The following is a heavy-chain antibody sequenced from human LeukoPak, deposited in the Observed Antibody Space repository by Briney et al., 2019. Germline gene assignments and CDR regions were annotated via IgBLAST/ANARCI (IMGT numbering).Heavy chain of an antibody. CDR2: ISSSSSYI. V-gene: IGHV3-21*01. Sequence: GGSLRLSCAASGFTFSSYSMNWVRHAQGKGMEWVSSISSSSSYIYYADSVKGRFTISRDNAKNSLYLQMNSLRAEDTAVYYCAREDAFDIWGQGTMVTVSS. CDR1: GFTFSSYS. J-gene: IGHJ3*02. CDR3: AREDAFDI.